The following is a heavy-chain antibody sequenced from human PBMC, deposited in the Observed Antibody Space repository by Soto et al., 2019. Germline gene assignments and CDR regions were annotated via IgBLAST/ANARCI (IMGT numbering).Heavy chain of an antibody. V-gene: IGHV3-30*02. Sequence: QVQLVESGGGVVQPGRSLRLSCAASGFTFRAYGMHWVRQAPGKGLEWGAFIRYDGSGKFYADSVRGRFTISRDNSKNTLHLQMSSLKTDDTAVYYCVTDDRWGSGILFDYWGQGTLVTVSS. CDR2: IRYDGSGK. CDR3: VTDDRWGSGILFDY. D-gene: IGHD3-16*01. CDR1: GFTFRAYG. J-gene: IGHJ4*02.